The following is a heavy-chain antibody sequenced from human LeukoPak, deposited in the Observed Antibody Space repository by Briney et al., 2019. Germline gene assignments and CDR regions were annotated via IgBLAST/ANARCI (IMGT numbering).Heavy chain of an antibody. CDR3: ATGGRGGYQDY. V-gene: IGHV3-48*03. J-gene: IGHJ4*02. D-gene: IGHD6-25*01. CDR1: GFTFSSYE. Sequence: GGSLRLSCAASGFTFSSYEMNWVRQAPGKGLEWVSYISSSGSTIYYADSVKGRFTISRDNAKNSLYLQMNSLRAEDTAVYYCATGGRGGYQDYWGQGTLVTVSS. CDR2: ISSSGSTI.